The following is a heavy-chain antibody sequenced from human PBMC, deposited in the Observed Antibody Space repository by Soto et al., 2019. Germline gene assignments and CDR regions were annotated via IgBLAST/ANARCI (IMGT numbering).Heavy chain of an antibody. Sequence: DVQLAESGGGLVQPGGSLRLSCVASGQTFNRYWMSWVRQAPGKELEWVANIKQDGSEEYYVDSVKGRFTISRDNAKKALHLQMYISPSESTALYYCVRTHVKSWSLTLYGMDASGQGTKVTVS. J-gene: IGHJ6*01. CDR3: VRTHVKSWSLTLYGMDA. CDR1: GQTFNRYW. V-gene: IGHV3-7*03. CDR2: IKQDGSEE.